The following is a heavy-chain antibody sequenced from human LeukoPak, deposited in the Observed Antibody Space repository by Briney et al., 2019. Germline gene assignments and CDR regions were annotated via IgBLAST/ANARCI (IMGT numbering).Heavy chain of an antibody. V-gene: IGHV3-23*01. CDR2: ICSNDNNT. CDR1: GFTFSSNY. J-gene: IGHJ4*02. CDR3: AKGTSSSCYSAPNY. D-gene: IGHD2-15*01. Sequence: GGSLRLSCAASGFTFSSNYMNWVRQAPGKGLEWVSAICSNDNNTYYANSVKGRFTISRDNSKNTLSLQLNSLRAEDTAVYYCAKGTSSSCYSAPNYWGQGTLVTVSS.